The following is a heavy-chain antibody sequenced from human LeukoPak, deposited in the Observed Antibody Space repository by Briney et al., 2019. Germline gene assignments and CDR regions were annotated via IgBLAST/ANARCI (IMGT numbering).Heavy chain of an antibody. D-gene: IGHD3-10*01. J-gene: IGHJ4*02. V-gene: IGHV4-39*01. Sequence: SETLSLTCTVSGGSISSSSYYWGWIRQPPGKGLEWIGSIYYSGSTYYNPSLKSRVTISVDTSKNQFSPKLSSVTAADTAVYYCARLTMVRGAYYFDYWGQGTLVTVSS. CDR1: GGSISSSSYY. CDR2: IYYSGST. CDR3: ARLTMVRGAYYFDY.